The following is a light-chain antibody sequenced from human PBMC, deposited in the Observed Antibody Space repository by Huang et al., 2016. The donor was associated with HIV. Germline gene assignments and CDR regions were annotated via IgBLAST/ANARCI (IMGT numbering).Light chain of an antibody. CDR2: WGS. Sequence: VVMTQSPLSLPVPPGEPASISCRSSQSLRHRNGLNYLDWYLQKPGQSPQLLIHWGSIRASGVPDRFSGGGSGTDFSLNISRVEAEDAGIYYCMEALQTPYTFGQGTKLEI. J-gene: IGKJ2*01. CDR3: MEALQTPYT. V-gene: IGKV2-28*01. CDR1: QSLRHRNGLNY.